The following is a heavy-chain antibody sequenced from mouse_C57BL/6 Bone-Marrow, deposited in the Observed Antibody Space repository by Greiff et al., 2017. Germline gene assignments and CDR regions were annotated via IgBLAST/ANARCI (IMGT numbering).Heavy chain of an antibody. V-gene: IGHV6-3*01. CDR3: TAGYWYFDV. D-gene: IGHD4-1*01. CDR1: GFTFSNYW. CDR2: IRLKSDNYAT. J-gene: IGHJ1*03. Sequence: EVKLMESGGGLVQPGGSMKLSCVASGFTFSNYWMNWVRQSPEKGLEWVAQIRLKSDNYATHYAESVKGRFTISRDDSKSSVYLQMNNLRAEDTGIYYCTAGYWYFDVWGTGTTVTVSS.